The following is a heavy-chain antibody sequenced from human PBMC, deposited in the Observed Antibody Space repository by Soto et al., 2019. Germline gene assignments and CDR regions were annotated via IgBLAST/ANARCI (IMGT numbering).Heavy chain of an antibody. CDR2: ISHDGTVQ. CDR3: AKEQTPKRSTDLDY. Sequence: PGGSLRLSCAASGFTFSNYGMQWVRQAPGKGLEWVTVISHDGTVQHYLDSVKGRFTISRDNSKNTMYLQMNSLRAEDTAIYYCAKEQTPKRSTDLDYWGQGALVTVSS. D-gene: IGHD2-15*01. CDR1: GFTFSNYG. J-gene: IGHJ4*02. V-gene: IGHV3-30*18.